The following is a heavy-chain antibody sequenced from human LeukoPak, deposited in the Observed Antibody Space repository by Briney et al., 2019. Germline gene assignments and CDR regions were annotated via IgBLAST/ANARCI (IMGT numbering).Heavy chain of an antibody. J-gene: IGHJ3*02. D-gene: IGHD5-12*01. V-gene: IGHV1-18*01. CDR3: AKDGYSGYDPEDAFDI. Sequence: ASVKVSCKASGYTFTSYGISWVRQAPGQGLEWMGWISAYNGNTNYAQKLQGRVTMTTDTSTSTAYMELRSLRSDDTAVYYCAKDGYSGYDPEDAFDIWGQGTMVTVSS. CDR2: ISAYNGNT. CDR1: GYTFTSYG.